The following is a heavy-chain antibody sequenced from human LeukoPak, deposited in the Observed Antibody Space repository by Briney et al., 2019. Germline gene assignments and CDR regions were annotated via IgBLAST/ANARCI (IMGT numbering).Heavy chain of an antibody. J-gene: IGHJ6*03. CDR1: GGSISSSSYY. V-gene: IGHV4-39*01. Sequence: KPSETLSLTCTVSGGSISSSSYYWGWIRQPPGKGLEWIGSIHYSGNTYYNPSLKRRVTLSVQTSKNHFSLKLNSVTAADTAVYYCARQRCSSTSCRYYYYYMEVWGKGTTDTVSS. CDR3: ARQRCSSTSCRYYYYYMEV. CDR2: IHYSGNT. D-gene: IGHD2-2*01.